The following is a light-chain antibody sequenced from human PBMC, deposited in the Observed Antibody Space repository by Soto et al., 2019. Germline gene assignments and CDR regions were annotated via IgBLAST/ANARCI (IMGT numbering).Light chain of an antibody. Sequence: EIVLTQSPGTLSLSPGERATLSCRASQSVSSSYLVWYQQKPGQAPRLLIYGASSRATGIPDRFSGSGSGTDFTLTIIRLEPVDSAVYYCQQYDTSPPTWTFGQGTKVDIK. CDR2: GAS. CDR1: QSVSSSY. CDR3: QQYDTSPPTWT. J-gene: IGKJ1*01. V-gene: IGKV3-20*01.